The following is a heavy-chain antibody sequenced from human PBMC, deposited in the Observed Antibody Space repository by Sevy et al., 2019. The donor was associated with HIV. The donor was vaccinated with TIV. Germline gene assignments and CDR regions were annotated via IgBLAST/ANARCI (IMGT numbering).Heavy chain of an antibody. D-gene: IGHD2-15*01. Sequence: GGSLRLSCAASGFTFSSYSMNWVRQAPGKGLEWVSPISSSSSYIYYADSVKGRFTISRDNAKNSLYLQMNSLRAEDTAVYYCARVGSGYCSGGSCYRYGMDVWGQGTTVTVSS. V-gene: IGHV3-21*01. J-gene: IGHJ6*02. CDR1: GFTFSSYS. CDR3: ARVGSGYCSGGSCYRYGMDV. CDR2: ISSSSSYI.